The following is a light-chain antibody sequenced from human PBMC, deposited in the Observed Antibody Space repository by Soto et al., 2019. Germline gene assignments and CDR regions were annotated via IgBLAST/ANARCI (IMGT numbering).Light chain of an antibody. Sequence: DIQMTQSPISLSASVGDGVTITCRASHSIMTYLNWYQLKPGKPPRLLIYAASSLQSGVQSRFSGSGYGTDFTLTITNLQPEDFATYSCQQSYNSPQTCGQGTKVEIK. CDR1: HSIMTY. V-gene: IGKV1-39*01. CDR3: QQSYNSPQT. CDR2: AAS. J-gene: IGKJ1*01.